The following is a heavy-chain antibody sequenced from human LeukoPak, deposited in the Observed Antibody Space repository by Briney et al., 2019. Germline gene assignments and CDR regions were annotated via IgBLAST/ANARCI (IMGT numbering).Heavy chain of an antibody. Sequence: ASVTVSCTASGYTFTSYDINWVRQATGQGLEWMGWMNPNSGNTGYAQKFQGRVTMTGNTSISTAYMELSSLRSEDTAVYYCARAPIGGYCSSTSCPKNWFDPWGQGTLVTVSS. V-gene: IGHV1-8*01. D-gene: IGHD2-2*01. J-gene: IGHJ5*02. CDR3: ARAPIGGYCSSTSCPKNWFDP. CDR2: MNPNSGNT. CDR1: GYTFTSYD.